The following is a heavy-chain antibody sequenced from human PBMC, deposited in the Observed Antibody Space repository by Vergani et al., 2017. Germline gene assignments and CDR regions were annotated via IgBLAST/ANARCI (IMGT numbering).Heavy chain of an antibody. CDR3: TRHGDYYYYGMDV. D-gene: IGHD3-3*01. Sequence: EVQLVESGGGLVQPGGSLRLFCAASGFTFSYYSMNWVRQAPGKGLEWVSYISGSSTTIYYADSVKGRFTISRDNAKNSLYLRMNSLRAEDTAVYYCTRHGDYYYYGMDVWGQGTTVTVSS. J-gene: IGHJ6*02. V-gene: IGHV3-48*01. CDR1: GFTFSYYS. CDR2: ISGSSTTI.